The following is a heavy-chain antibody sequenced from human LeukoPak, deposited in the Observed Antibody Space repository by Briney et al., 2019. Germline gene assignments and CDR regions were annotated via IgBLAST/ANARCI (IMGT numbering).Heavy chain of an antibody. Sequence: PSQTLSLTCTVSGGPISIDGYYWSWIRQPPGKGLEWIGYIYYTGSTDYNPSLKSRVAISVDTSKNQFSLKLSSVTAADTAVYYCARGSKAAPGTFDYWGQGTLVTVSS. CDR2: IYYTGST. D-gene: IGHD6-13*01. J-gene: IGHJ4*02. CDR1: GGPISIDGYY. CDR3: ARGSKAAPGTFDY. V-gene: IGHV4-61*08.